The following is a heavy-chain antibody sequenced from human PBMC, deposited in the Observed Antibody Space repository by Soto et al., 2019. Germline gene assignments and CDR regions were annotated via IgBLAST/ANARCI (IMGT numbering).Heavy chain of an antibody. V-gene: IGHV4-30-4*01. D-gene: IGHD1-20*01. Sequence: PSETLSLTCTVSGDSISSCDYYWSWIRQPPGKGLEWIGCIYYSGNTYYNPSLKRRFSISVDTSKNQFSLQLSSVTDADTAVYYCGRGPYMGWFEHWGQGTLVTVSS. J-gene: IGHJ5*02. CDR1: GDSISSCDYY. CDR3: GRGPYMGWFEH. CDR2: IYYSGNT.